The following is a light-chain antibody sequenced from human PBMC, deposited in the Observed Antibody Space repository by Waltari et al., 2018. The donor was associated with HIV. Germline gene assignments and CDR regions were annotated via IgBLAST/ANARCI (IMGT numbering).Light chain of an antibody. V-gene: IGKV4-1*01. Sequence: DVVMTKSPDSQAVSLGERATIHCKSGRSLLYTNKNYLAWYQQKPGQPPNLLISWASTRESGVPDRFSGSGSGTDFTLTITSLQAQDVAVYYCQQYYSSPLTFGGGTKVEIK. CDR1: RSLLYTNKNY. CDR2: WAS. J-gene: IGKJ4*01. CDR3: QQYYSSPLT.